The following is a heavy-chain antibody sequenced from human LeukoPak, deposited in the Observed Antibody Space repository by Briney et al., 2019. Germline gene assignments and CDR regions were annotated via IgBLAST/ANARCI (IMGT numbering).Heavy chain of an antibody. V-gene: IGHV3-21*06. CDR2: ISSSSGYI. CDR3: ARDLGGIAAAVLAY. Sequence: GGSLRLSCAASGFTFNNYGMNWVRQAPGKGLEWVSSISSSSGYIYYADSVKGRFTISRDNAKNSLYLQMNSLRAEDTAVYYCARDLGGIAAAVLAYWGQGTLVTVSS. D-gene: IGHD6-13*01. CDR1: GFTFNNYG. J-gene: IGHJ4*02.